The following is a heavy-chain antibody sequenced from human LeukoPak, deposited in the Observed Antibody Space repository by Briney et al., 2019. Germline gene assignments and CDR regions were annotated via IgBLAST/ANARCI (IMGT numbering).Heavy chain of an antibody. CDR1: GGSFSGYY. CDR3: ARASPYYDFWSGYYRPYFDY. D-gene: IGHD3-3*01. CDR2: INHSGST. Sequence: PSETLSLTCAVYGGSFSGYYWSWIRQPPGKGLEWIGEINHSGSTNYNPSLKSRVTISVDTSKNQFSLKLSSVTAADTAVYYCARASPYYDFWSGYYRPYFDYWGQGTLVTVSS. V-gene: IGHV4-34*01. J-gene: IGHJ4*02.